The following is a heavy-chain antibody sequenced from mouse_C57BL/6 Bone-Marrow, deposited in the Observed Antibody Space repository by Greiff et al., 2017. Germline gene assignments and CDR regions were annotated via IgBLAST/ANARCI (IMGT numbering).Heavy chain of an antibody. Sequence: VQLQQSGPELVKPGDSVKISCKASGYSFTGYFMNWVMQSHGKSLEWIGRINPYNGDTFYNQKFKGKATLTVDKSSSTAHMELRSLTSEDSAVYYCARWDYYGSSYGYFDVWGRGTAVTVTS. D-gene: IGHD1-1*01. CDR1: GYSFTGYF. V-gene: IGHV1-20*01. CDR3: ARWDYYGSSYGYFDV. CDR2: INPYNGDT. J-gene: IGHJ1*03.